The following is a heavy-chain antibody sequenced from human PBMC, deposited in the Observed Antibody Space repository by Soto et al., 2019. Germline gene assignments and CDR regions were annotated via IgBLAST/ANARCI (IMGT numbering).Heavy chain of an antibody. CDR2: INTNNGNT. CDR3: ARSWVRYCSGGSCYAFDI. Sequence: ASVKVSCKASGYSVTDYGIHWLRQAPGQGLEWMGWINTNNGNTNYAQKLQGRVTMTRDTSISTAYMELSRLRSDDTAVYYCARSWVRYCSGGSCYAFDIWGQGTMVTVSS. D-gene: IGHD2-15*01. J-gene: IGHJ3*02. V-gene: IGHV1-18*01. CDR1: GYSVTDYG.